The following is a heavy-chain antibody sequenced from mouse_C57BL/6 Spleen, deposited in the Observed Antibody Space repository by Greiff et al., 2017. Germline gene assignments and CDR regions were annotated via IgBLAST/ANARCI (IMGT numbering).Heavy chain of an antibody. CDR1: GYTFTSYG. J-gene: IGHJ3*01. D-gene: IGHD2-4*01. V-gene: IGHV1-81*01. Sequence: VKLQESGAELARPGASVKLSCKASGYTFTSYGISWVKQRTGQGLEWIGEIYPRSGNTYYNEKFKGKATLTAGKSSSTAYMELRSLTSEDSAVYFCYYDYDGGFAYWGQGTLVTVSA. CDR2: IYPRSGNT. CDR3: YYDYDGGFAY.